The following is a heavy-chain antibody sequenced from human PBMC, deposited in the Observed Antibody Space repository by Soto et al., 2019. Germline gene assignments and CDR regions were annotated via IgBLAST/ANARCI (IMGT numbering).Heavy chain of an antibody. D-gene: IGHD1-26*01. CDR2: IYHRGTS. CDR3: ARAQTGGYWYFDL. Sequence: QVQLQESGPGLVKPSQSLSFTCTVSGDSTSSGGYYWSWIRQHPGKGLEWIGNIYHRGTSYSNPSLKSRVSMSVDTSTNQFSLKLSSVTVADTAVYHCARAQTGGYWYFDLWGRGTLVTVSS. J-gene: IGHJ2*01. V-gene: IGHV4-31*03. CDR1: GDSTSSGGYY.